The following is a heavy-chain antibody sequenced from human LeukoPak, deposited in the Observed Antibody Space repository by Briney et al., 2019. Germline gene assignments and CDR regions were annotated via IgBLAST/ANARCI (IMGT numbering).Heavy chain of an antibody. D-gene: IGHD6-13*01. CDR1: GFTFSSYG. Sequence: GGSLRLYCAAPGFTFSSYGMSWVRQAPGKGLEWVPAISGSGGSTYYADSVKGRFTISRDNSKNTLYLQMNSLRAEDTAVYYCADSSAVYFDYWGQGTLVTVSS. V-gene: IGHV3-23*01. J-gene: IGHJ4*02. CDR3: ADSSAVYFDY. CDR2: ISGSGGST.